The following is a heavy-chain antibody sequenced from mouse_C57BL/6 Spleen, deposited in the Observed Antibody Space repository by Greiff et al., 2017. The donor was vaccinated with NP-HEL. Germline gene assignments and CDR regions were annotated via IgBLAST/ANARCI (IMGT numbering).Heavy chain of an antibody. J-gene: IGHJ4*01. CDR2: IRSKSNNYAT. CDR1: GFSFNTYA. V-gene: IGHV10-1*01. Sequence: DVKLVESGGGLVQPKGSLKLSCAASGFSFNTYAMNWVRQAPGKGLEWVARIRSKSNNYATYYADSVKDRFTISRDESESMLYLQMNNLKTEDTAMYYCVGLTEGYAMDYWGQGTSVTVSS. D-gene: IGHD4-1*01. CDR3: VGLTEGYAMDY.